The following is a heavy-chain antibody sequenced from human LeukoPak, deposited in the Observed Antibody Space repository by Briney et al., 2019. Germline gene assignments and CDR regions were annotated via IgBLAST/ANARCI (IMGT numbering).Heavy chain of an antibody. V-gene: IGHV4-39*07. CDR1: SGSISTSNYY. Sequence: SETLSLTCTVSSGSISTSNYYWGWVRQPPGKALEWIGNIFYSGSTYYSPSLKSRVTISLDTSRNQFSLKLNSVTAADTAVYYCARDLYSSRTNDAFVIWGQGTMVTVSS. CDR3: ARDLYSSRTNDAFVI. D-gene: IGHD6-13*01. CDR2: IFYSGST. J-gene: IGHJ3*02.